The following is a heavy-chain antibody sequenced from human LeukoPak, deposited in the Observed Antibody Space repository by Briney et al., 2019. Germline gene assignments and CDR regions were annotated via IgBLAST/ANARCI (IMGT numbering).Heavy chain of an antibody. CDR1: GGSISSYY. CDR3: ARDQGGLDY. J-gene: IGHJ4*02. CDR2: IYYSGST. Sequence: SQTLSLTCTVSGGSISSYYWSWLRQPPGKGLEWIGYIYYSGSTNYNPSLKSRVTISVDTSKNQFSLKLSSVTAADTAVYYCARDQGGLDYRGQGTLVTVSS. V-gene: IGHV4-59*01.